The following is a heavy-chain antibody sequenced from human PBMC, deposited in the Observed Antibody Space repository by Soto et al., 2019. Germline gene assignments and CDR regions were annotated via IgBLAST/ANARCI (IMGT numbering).Heavy chain of an antibody. J-gene: IGHJ4*02. D-gene: IGHD6-13*01. CDR3: ATVPDEAGNFDY. CDR2: IYYSGST. CDR1: GGSISSYY. Sequence: PSETLSLTCTVSGGSISSYYWSWIRQPPGKGLEWIGYIYYSGSTNYNPSLKSRVTISVDTSKNQFSLKLSSVTAADTAVYYCATVPDEAGNFDYWGQGTLVTVSS. V-gene: IGHV4-59*08.